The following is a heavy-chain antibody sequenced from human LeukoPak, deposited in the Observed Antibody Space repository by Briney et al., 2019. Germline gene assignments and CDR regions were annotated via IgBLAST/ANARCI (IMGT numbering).Heavy chain of an antibody. D-gene: IGHD2-2*01. CDR1: GFTFSSFW. Sequence: GGSLRLSYAASGFTFSSFWMSWVRQVPGKGLEWVANIKDDGSENHHVDSVRGRFTISRDNAKNSLNSLRAEDTAVYYCATNGHSHANWGQGTLVTVSS. J-gene: IGHJ4*02. V-gene: IGHV3-7*01. CDR2: IKDDGSEN. CDR3: ATNGHSHAN.